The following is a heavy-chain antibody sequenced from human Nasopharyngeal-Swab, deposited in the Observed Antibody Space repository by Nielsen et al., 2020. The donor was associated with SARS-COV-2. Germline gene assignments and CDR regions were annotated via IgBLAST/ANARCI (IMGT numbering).Heavy chain of an antibody. CDR2: ISAYNGNT. CDR3: ARENSPPTYYDFWSGYSPNYFDY. J-gene: IGHJ4*02. V-gene: IGHV1-18*01. CDR1: GGTFSSYG. D-gene: IGHD3-3*01. Sequence: ASVKVSCKASGGTFSSYGISWVRQAPGQGLEWMGWISAYNGNTNYAQKLQGRVTMTTDTSTSTAYMELRSLRSDDTAVYYCARENSPPTYYDFWSGYSPNYFDYWGQGTLVTVSS.